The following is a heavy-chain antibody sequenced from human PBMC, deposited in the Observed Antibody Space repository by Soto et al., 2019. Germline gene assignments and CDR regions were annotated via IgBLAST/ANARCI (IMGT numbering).Heavy chain of an antibody. Sequence: QVPLVQSGAEVKKPESSVKVSCKTSGGTFVRHVISWVRQAPGQGPEWMGKINPLSGISNYAQKFQDRVTFTADTDSSTAYMELSCLRSDDTAVYYCATPACAATWCSPSHNLDHWGQGTLVTVSS. D-gene: IGHD2-2*01. CDR2: INPLSGIS. CDR3: ATPACAATWCSPSHNLDH. V-gene: IGHV1-69*09. CDR1: GGTFVRHV. J-gene: IGHJ4*02.